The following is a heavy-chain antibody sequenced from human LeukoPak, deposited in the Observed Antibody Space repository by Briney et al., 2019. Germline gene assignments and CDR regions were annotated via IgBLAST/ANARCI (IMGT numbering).Heavy chain of an antibody. J-gene: IGHJ6*03. V-gene: IGHV1-8*01. Sequence: ASVKVSCKASGYTFTSYDINWVRQATGQGLEWMGWMNPNSGNTGYAQKFQGRVTMTRNTSISTAYMELSSLRSEDTAVYYCARCPGVYYYYYYMDVWGKGTTVTVSS. CDR1: GYTFTSYD. CDR2: MNPNSGNT. D-gene: IGHD3-10*01. CDR3: ARCPGVYYYYYYMDV.